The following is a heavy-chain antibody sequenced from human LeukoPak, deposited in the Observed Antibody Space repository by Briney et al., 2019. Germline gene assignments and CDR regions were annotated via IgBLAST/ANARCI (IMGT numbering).Heavy chain of an antibody. V-gene: IGHV3-23*01. Sequence: GGSLRLSCAASGFTFSNYAMSWVRQAPGKGLEWVSAISGSGGNTFYADSVKGRFTISRDNAKNSLYLQMNSLRVEDTAVYYCARVTAIRAFDYWGQGTLVTVSS. J-gene: IGHJ4*02. CDR1: GFTFSNYA. CDR3: ARVTAIRAFDY. CDR2: ISGSGGNT. D-gene: IGHD2-21*02.